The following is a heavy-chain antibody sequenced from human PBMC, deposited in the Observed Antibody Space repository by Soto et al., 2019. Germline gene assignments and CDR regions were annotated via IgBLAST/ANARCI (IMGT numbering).Heavy chain of an antibody. J-gene: IGHJ5*02. V-gene: IGHV1-46*01. D-gene: IGHD6-13*01. Sequence: ASVKVSCKASGYTFINYYIHWVRQPPGQGLEWMAIINPMGGSTNYAQEFQGRVTLTSDTSTSTVYMELSSLRFEDTALFYCARDLAAGDLWGQGTLVTVSS. CDR2: INPMGGST. CDR3: ARDLAAGDL. CDR1: GYTFINYY.